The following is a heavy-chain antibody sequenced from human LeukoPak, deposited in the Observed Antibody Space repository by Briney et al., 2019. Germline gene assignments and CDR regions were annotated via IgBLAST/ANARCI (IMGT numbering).Heavy chain of an antibody. Sequence: GGSLRLSCAASGFTFSNNAMSWVRQAPGKGLEWVSATTAGGDYTYYADSVKGRFTISRDNSKNTLYLQMNSLRAEDTALYYCARVADTHIFDYWGQGTLVTVSS. D-gene: IGHD2-21*01. V-gene: IGHV3-23*01. CDR2: TTAGGDYT. CDR1: GFTFSNNA. CDR3: ARVADTHIFDY. J-gene: IGHJ4*02.